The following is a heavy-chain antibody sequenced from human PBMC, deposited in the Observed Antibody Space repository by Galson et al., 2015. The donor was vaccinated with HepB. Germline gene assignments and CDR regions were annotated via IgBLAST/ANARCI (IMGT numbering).Heavy chain of an antibody. CDR1: GFTFSNYA. Sequence: SLRLSCAASGFTFSNYAMHWVRQTPGKGLEWMTVILHDAHNRYYADSVEGRFTVSRDNSKNTVYLQMHSLRPEDTAICYCARRAGASGGFSFDYWGQGSLVTVSS. J-gene: IGHJ4*02. D-gene: IGHD3-16*01. V-gene: IGHV3-30*04. CDR3: ARRAGASGGFSFDY. CDR2: ILHDAHNR.